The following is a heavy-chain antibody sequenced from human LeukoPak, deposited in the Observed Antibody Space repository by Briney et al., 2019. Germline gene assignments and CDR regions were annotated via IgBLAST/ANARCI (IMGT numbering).Heavy chain of an antibody. CDR2: IIPIFGTA. D-gene: IGHD3-10*01. Sequence: GASVRVSCKASGYAFTMYGISWVRQAPGQGLEWMGGIIPIFGTANYAQKFQGRVTITTDESTSTAYMELSSLRSGDTAVYYCARAKEVLLWFGELTADYYGMDVWGQGTTVTVSS. V-gene: IGHV1-69*05. CDR1: GYAFTMYG. CDR3: ARAKEVLLWFGELTADYYGMDV. J-gene: IGHJ6*02.